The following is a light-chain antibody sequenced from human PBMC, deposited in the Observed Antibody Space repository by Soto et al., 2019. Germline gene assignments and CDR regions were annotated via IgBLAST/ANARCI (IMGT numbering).Light chain of an antibody. V-gene: IGKV1-27*01. CDR2: AAS. CDR1: QGSSNY. CDR3: QKYNSAPHT. Sequence: DIQMTQSPSSLSASVGDRVTITCRASQGSSNYLAWYQQKPRKVPKLLIYAASTLHSGVPSRSSGSGSGTDFTLTISSLQPEDVATYYCQKYNSAPHTFGQGTKLEIK. J-gene: IGKJ2*01.